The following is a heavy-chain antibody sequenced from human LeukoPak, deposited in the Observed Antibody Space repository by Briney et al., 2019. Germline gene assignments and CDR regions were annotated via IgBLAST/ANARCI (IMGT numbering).Heavy chain of an antibody. D-gene: IGHD3-22*01. CDR3: ANCHYDSSGYYYYYFDY. CDR2: IRYDGSNK. J-gene: IGHJ4*02. CDR1: GFTFSSYG. Sequence: SGGSLRLSCAASGFTFSSYGMHWVRQAPGKGLEWVAFIRYDGSNKYYADSVKGRFTISRNNSKNTLYLQMNSLRAEDTAVYYCANCHYDSSGYYYYYFDYWGQGTLVTVSS. V-gene: IGHV3-30*02.